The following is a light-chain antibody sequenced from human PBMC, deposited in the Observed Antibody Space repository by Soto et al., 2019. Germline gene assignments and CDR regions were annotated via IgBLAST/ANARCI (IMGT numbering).Light chain of an antibody. V-gene: IGKV1-39*01. Sequence: DIQMTQSPSSLSASVGDRVTITCRASQTITTYLNWYQQKPGKAPKLLIYGASSLQSGVPSRFPGSGSGTDFILTISSLQPEDSATYHCHRSHSTPWTFGQGTKVEIK. J-gene: IGKJ1*01. CDR1: QTITTY. CDR3: HRSHSTPWT. CDR2: GAS.